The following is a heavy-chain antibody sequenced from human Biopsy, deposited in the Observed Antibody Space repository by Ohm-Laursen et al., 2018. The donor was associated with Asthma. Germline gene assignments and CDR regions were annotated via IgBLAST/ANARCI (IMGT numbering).Heavy chain of an antibody. Sequence: SLRLSCAASGLVFSHFGMHRVRQAPGKGLEWVTFISYDANVAYYADSVKGRFSISRDNSENTLFLDVSDLRDDDTAIYYCATDFPCTGGRCYLGSWGQGTQVTVSS. J-gene: IGHJ4*02. CDR1: GLVFSHFG. CDR3: ATDFPCTGGRCYLGS. CDR2: ISYDANVA. D-gene: IGHD2-8*02. V-gene: IGHV3-30*03.